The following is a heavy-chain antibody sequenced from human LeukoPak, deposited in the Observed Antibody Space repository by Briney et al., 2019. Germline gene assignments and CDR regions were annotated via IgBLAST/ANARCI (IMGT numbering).Heavy chain of an antibody. Sequence: GASVKVSCKASGYTFTGYYMHWVRQAPGQGLEWMGWINPNSGGTNYAQKFQGRVTMTRDTSISTAYMELSRLRSDVTAVYYCARCSGSCYLNWFDPWGQGTLVTVSS. J-gene: IGHJ5*02. V-gene: IGHV1-2*02. CDR2: INPNSGGT. CDR3: ARCSGSCYLNWFDP. D-gene: IGHD2-15*01. CDR1: GYTFTGYY.